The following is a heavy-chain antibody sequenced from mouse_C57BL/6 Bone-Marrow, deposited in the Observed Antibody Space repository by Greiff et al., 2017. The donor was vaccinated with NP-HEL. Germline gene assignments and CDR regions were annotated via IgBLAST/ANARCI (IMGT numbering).Heavy chain of an antibody. CDR1: GYTFTDYN. CDR2: INPNNGGT. Sequence: EVQLQQSGPELVKPGASVKMSCKASGYTFTDYNMHWVKQSHGKSLEWIGYINPNNGGTSYNQKFKGKATLTVNKSSSTAYMELRSLTSEDSAVYYCARTKVDYDVDWFAYWGQGTLVTVSA. D-gene: IGHD2-4*01. J-gene: IGHJ3*01. V-gene: IGHV1-22*01. CDR3: ARTKVDYDVDWFAY.